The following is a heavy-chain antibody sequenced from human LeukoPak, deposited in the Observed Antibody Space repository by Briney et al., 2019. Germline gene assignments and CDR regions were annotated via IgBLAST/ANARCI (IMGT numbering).Heavy chain of an antibody. CDR1: GFTFSSYS. V-gene: IGHV3-48*01. Sequence: SGGSLRLSCAASGFTFSSYSMSWVRQAPGKGLEWVSYISSSSSSIYYADSVKGRFTISRDNPKNSLYLQMNSLRAEDTAVYYCAKDYNPQSLSGYCSGGSCYSWGQGTLVTVSS. CDR3: AKDYNPQSLSGYCSGGSCYS. J-gene: IGHJ4*02. D-gene: IGHD2-15*01. CDR2: ISSSSSSI.